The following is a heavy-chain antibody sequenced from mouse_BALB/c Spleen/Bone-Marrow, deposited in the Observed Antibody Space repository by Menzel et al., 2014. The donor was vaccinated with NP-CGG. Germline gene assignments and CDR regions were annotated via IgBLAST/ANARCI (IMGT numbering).Heavy chain of an antibody. V-gene: IGHV5-9-3*01. Sequence: EVKLMESGGGLAKPGGSLQLSCAASGFTFSTYAMSWVRQTPEKMLEWVATISSSGSYTYYPDSVKGRFTISRDNAKNTLYLQMSSLRSEDTAMFYCSRLRMITTYFDVWGAGTTVTVSS. D-gene: IGHD2-4*01. CDR1: GFTFSTYA. CDR2: ISSSGSYT. CDR3: SRLRMITTYFDV. J-gene: IGHJ1*01.